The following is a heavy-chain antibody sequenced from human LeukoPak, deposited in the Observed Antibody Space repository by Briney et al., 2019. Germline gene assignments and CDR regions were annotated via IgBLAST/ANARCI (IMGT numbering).Heavy chain of an antibody. D-gene: IGHD6-13*01. V-gene: IGHV1-8*01. CDR1: GYTFTRYD. J-gene: IGHJ4*02. Sequence: ASVKVSCKASGYTFTRYDINWVRQATGQGLEWMGWMNPNSGNTGYAQKCQGRVTMTRNTSISTAYMELSSLRSEDTAVYYCARRLSIAAAGRKRAYYFDYWGQGTLVTVSS. CDR2: MNPNSGNT. CDR3: ARRLSIAAAGRKRAYYFDY.